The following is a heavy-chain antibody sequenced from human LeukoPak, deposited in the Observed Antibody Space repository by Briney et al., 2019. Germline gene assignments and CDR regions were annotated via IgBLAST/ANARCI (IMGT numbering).Heavy chain of an antibody. CDR3: AKGYYGSWS. Sequence: PGGSLRLSCAASGFTFSTYGMHWVRQAPGKGLEWVAVISYDGGDKYYADSVKGRFTISRDNSTNSLYLKMHSLRAEDAAVYYCAKGYYGSWSWGQGTLVTVSS. V-gene: IGHV3-30*18. D-gene: IGHD3-10*01. J-gene: IGHJ4*02. CDR1: GFTFSTYG. CDR2: ISYDGGDK.